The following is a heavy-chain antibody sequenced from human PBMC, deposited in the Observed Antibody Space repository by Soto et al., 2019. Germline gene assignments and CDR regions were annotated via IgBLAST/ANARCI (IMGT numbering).Heavy chain of an antibody. Sequence: QVQLVESGGGVVQPGRSLRLSCAASGFTFSSYAMHWVRQAPGKGLEWVAVISYDGSNKYYADSVKGRFTISRDNSKNTLYLQINSLRAEDTAVYYCATIAAAGDYWGQGTLVTVSS. J-gene: IGHJ4*02. D-gene: IGHD6-13*01. V-gene: IGHV3-30-3*01. CDR1: GFTFSSYA. CDR3: ATIAAAGDY. CDR2: ISYDGSNK.